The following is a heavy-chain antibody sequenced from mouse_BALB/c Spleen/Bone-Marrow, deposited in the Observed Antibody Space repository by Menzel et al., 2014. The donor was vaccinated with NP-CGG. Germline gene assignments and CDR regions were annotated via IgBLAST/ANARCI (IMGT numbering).Heavy chain of an antibody. CDR1: GLTFSSYG. CDR2: INNNGGST. CDR3: ARVYGWYFDV. D-gene: IGHD1-1*01. V-gene: IGHV5-6-3*01. Sequence: EVQVVESGGGLVQPGGSLKLSCVASGLTFSSYGMSWVRQTPDKRLELVATINNNGGSTYYPDSVKGQFTISRDNAKNTLYLQMSSLKSEDTAMYYCARVYGWYFDVWGAGTTVTVSS. J-gene: IGHJ1*01.